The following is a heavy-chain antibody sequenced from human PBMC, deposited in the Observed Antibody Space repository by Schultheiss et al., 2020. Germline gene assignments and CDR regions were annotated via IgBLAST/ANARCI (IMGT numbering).Heavy chain of an antibody. Sequence: SETLSLTCTVSGGSVSSGSYYWSWIRQPPGKGLEWIGYIYYSGSTNYNPSLKSRVTISVDTSKNQFSLKLSSVTAADTAVYYCARVPLYDPWAGYWGQGNLGTVSS. CDR2: IYYSGST. CDR3: ARVPLYDPWAGY. V-gene: IGHV4-61*01. CDR1: GGSVSSGSYY. D-gene: IGHD2-2*02. J-gene: IGHJ4*02.